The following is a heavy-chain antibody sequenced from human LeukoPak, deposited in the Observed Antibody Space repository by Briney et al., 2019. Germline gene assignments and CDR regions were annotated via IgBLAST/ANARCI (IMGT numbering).Heavy chain of an antibody. CDR1: GFSFSSYS. V-gene: IGHV3-48*02. Sequence: PGGSLRLSCAGSGFSFSSYSINWVRQAPGKGLEWVSYISTGSTTICYADSVKGRFTISRDDARNSLYLQVNSLRDEDTAVYYCARAAYCGADCYYFDYWGQGTLVTVSS. D-gene: IGHD2-21*02. CDR3: ARAAYCGADCYYFDY. J-gene: IGHJ4*02. CDR2: ISTGSTTI.